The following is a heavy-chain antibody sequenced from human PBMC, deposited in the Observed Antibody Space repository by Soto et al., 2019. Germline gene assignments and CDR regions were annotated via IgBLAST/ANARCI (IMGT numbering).Heavy chain of an antibody. Sequence: QVQLVESGGGVVQPGRSLRLSCAASGFTFSSYGMHWVRQAPGKGLEWVAVISYDGSNKYYADSVKGRFTISRDNSKNTLNLQMNSLRAEDTAVYYCAKGGWELPYDAFDIWGQGTMVTVSS. CDR2: ISYDGSNK. CDR3: AKGGWELPYDAFDI. D-gene: IGHD1-26*01. J-gene: IGHJ3*02. V-gene: IGHV3-30*18. CDR1: GFTFSSYG.